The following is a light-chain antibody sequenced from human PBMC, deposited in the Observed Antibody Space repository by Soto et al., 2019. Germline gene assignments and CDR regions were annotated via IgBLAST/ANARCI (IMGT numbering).Light chain of an antibody. CDR2: GAS. CDR1: QSVDIS. V-gene: IGKV3-15*01. Sequence: EIVLTQSPATLSVSPGERVILYCRASQSVDISLAWYQQKPGQAPRLLIYGASTRATDMPGTFSGSGSGTEFTLTISSLQPDDFAAYYCQQFIYSPSTFGQGTRLDIK. J-gene: IGKJ5*01. CDR3: QQFIYSPST.